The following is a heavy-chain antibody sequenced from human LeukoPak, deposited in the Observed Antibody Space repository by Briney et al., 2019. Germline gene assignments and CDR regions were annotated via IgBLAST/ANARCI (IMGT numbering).Heavy chain of an antibody. CDR3: ARLLDFWSGSRYFDL. CDR1: GGSISSSSYY. V-gene: IGHV4-39*01. Sequence: NPSETLSLTCTVSGGSISSSSYYWGWIRQPPGKGLEWIGSIYYSGSTYYNPSLKSRVTISVDTSKNQFSLKLSSVTAADTAVYYCARLLDFWSGSRYFDLWGRGTLVTVSS. J-gene: IGHJ2*01. CDR2: IYYSGST. D-gene: IGHD3-3*01.